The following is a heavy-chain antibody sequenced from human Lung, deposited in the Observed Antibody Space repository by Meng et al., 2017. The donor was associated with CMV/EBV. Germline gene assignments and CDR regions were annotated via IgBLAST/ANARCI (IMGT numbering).Heavy chain of an antibody. V-gene: IGHV3-7*01. CDR1: GFTFSNYW. CDR2: IKQDGSEK. J-gene: IGHJ6*02. CDR3: SSLSSNYGMDV. Sequence: GGSLRLXCEVSGFTFSNYWMSWVRQAPGKGLEWVANIKQDGSEKNYVDSVRGRFTISRDNAKNSLWLHMNSLRAEDSAVYYCSSLSSNYGMDVWGQGPPVPFSS.